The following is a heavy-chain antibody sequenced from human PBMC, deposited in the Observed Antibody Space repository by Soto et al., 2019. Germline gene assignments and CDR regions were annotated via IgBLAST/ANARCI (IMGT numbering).Heavy chain of an antibody. CDR2: ISSSSSYI. CDR3: ARDTSRGFDY. D-gene: IGHD3-16*01. V-gene: IGHV3-21*01. CDR1: GFTFSSYS. J-gene: IGHJ4*02. Sequence: EVQLVESGGGLVKPGGSLRLSCAASGFTFSSYSMNWVRQAPGKGLEWVSSISSSSSYIYYADSVKGRFTISRDNAKNSPYLQMNSLRAEDTAVYYCARDTSRGFDYWGQGTLVTVSS.